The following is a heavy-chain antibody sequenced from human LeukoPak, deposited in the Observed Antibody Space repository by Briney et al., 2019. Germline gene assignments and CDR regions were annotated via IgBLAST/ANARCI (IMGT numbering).Heavy chain of an antibody. CDR3: ARDPQVGRRYCSGGSCYSYYYGMDV. V-gene: IGHV1-69*01. J-gene: IGHJ6*02. CDR1: GGTFSSYA. D-gene: IGHD2-15*01. Sequence: ASVKVSCKASGGTFSSYAISWVRQAPGQGLEWMGGIIPIFGTANYAQKFQGRVTITADESTSTAYIELSSLRSEDTAVYYCARDPQVGRRYCSGGSCYSYYYGMDVWGQGTTVTVSS. CDR2: IIPIFGTA.